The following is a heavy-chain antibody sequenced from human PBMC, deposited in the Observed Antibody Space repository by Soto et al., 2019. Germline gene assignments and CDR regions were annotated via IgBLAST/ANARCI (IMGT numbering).Heavy chain of an antibody. CDR2: IKQDGREK. J-gene: IGHJ4*02. CDR3: AREGAYYYGSGSYADFDY. Sequence: GSLRLSCGASGFLFRTYWMSWVRQGPGKGLEWVAKIKQDGREKYYVDSVKGRFTISRDNAKNSLYLQMNNVRAEDTAVYYCAREGAYYYGSGSYADFDYWGQGTRVTVSS. D-gene: IGHD3-10*01. CDR1: GFLFRTYW. V-gene: IGHV3-7*01.